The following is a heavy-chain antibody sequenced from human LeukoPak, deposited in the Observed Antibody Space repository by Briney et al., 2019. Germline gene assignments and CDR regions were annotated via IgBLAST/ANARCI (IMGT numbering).Heavy chain of an antibody. D-gene: IGHD4-11*01. CDR1: GFTFSSYW. J-gene: IGHJ4*02. V-gene: IGHV3-23*01. CDR2: ISGSGGST. CDR3: ANQPAQFPHDY. Sequence: GGSLRLSCAASGFTFSSYWMSWVRQAPGKGLEWVSAISGSGGSTYYADSVKGRFTISRDNSKNTLYLQMNSLRAEDTAVYYCANQPAQFPHDYWGQGTLVTVSS.